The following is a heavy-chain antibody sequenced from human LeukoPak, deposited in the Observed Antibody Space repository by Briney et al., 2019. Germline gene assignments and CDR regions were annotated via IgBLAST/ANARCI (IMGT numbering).Heavy chain of an antibody. D-gene: IGHD3-3*01. Sequence: HPGRSLRLSCAASGFTFSSYGMHWVRQAPGKGLEWVAVISYDGSNKYYADSVKGRFTISRDNSKNTLYLQMNSLRAEDTAVYYCAKGGFWSGYYGSDFDYWGQGTLVTVSS. CDR3: AKGGFWSGYYGSDFDY. CDR2: ISYDGSNK. V-gene: IGHV3-30*18. J-gene: IGHJ4*02. CDR1: GFTFSSYG.